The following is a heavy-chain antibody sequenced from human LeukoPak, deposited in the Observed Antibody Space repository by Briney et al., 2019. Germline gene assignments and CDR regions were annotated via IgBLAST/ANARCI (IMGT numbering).Heavy chain of an antibody. CDR2: IYTTGST. J-gene: IGHJ4*02. D-gene: IGHD2-8*01. V-gene: IGHV4-4*07. CDR3: AREKEYANFGY. CDR1: GGSISSYY. Sequence: PSETLSLTCTVSGGSISSYYWSWIRQPAGKGLEWIGRIYTTGSTNYNPSLKSRVTISVDKSKNQFSLKLSSVTAADTAVYYCAREKEYANFGYWGQGTLVTVSS.